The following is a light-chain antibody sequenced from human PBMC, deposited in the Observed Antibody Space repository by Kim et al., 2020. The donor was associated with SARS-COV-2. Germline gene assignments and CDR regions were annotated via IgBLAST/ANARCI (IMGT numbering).Light chain of an antibody. CDR3: ASWDDSLV. CDR1: SSNIGSDY. V-gene: IGLV1-47*01. CDR2: RNN. J-gene: IGLJ2*01. Sequence: ELTQPPSASGTPGQRVTISCSGSSSNIGSDYVYWYQQLPGTAPKLLIYRNNQRPSGVPDRFSGSKSGTSASLAISGLRSEDEADYYCASWDDSLVFGGDTKVTVL.